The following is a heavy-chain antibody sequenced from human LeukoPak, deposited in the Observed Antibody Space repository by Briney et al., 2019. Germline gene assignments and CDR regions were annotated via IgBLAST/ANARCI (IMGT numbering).Heavy chain of an antibody. V-gene: IGHV1-3*01. J-gene: IGHJ6*02. CDR2: INGATGQT. D-gene: IGHD2/OR15-2a*01. CDR1: GYTFTSHA. Sequence: ASVKLSCKASGYTFTSHALHWVRQAPGESLEWMAWINGATGQTQYSQKFQARVTLTRDTSANTAYMELSSLRSEDTVLYYCARSIIIVPNTSYYYYYMDVWGQATTVTVSS. CDR3: ARSIIIVPNTSYYYYYMDV.